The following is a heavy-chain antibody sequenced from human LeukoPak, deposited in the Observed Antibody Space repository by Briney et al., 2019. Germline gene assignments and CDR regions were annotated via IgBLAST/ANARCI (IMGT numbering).Heavy chain of an antibody. CDR2: INHSGST. CDR3: ARPRTNPNWFDP. CDR1: GGSFSGYY. J-gene: IGHJ5*02. D-gene: IGHD1-7*01. Sequence: SETLSLTCAVYGGSFSGYYWSWIRQPPGKGLEWIGEINHSGSTNYNPSLKSRVTISVDTSKNQFSLKLSSVTAADTAVYYCARPRTNPNWFDPWGQGTLVTVSS. V-gene: IGHV4-34*01.